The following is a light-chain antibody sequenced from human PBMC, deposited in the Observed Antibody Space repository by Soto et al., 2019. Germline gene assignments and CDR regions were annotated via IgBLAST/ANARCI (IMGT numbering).Light chain of an antibody. V-gene: IGKV3-20*01. Sequence: EIVLTQSPVTLSLSPGERATLSCRASQIVGGDTLAWFQQRPGQAPRLVIYGASNRAAGIPDRFSGSGSGADFTPTVSRLEPEDFAMYYCQQYHWAPDTFGQGTRLEIK. CDR1: QIVGGDT. J-gene: IGKJ5*01. CDR2: GAS. CDR3: QQYHWAPDT.